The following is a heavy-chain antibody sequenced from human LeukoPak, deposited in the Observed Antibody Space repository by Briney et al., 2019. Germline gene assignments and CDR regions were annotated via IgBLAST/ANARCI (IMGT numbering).Heavy chain of an antibody. V-gene: IGHV1-18*01. D-gene: IGHD6-19*01. J-gene: IGHJ4*02. CDR2: ISAYSGNT. CDR1: GYPFSSYG. Sequence: ASVKVSCKTSGYPFSSYGISWVRQPPGQGLEWMGWISAYSGNTNYAQKLQGRVTMTTDTSTSTAYMELRSLRSDDTAVYYCARVHACSSAWDYWGQGTLVTVSP. CDR3: ARVHACSSAWDY.